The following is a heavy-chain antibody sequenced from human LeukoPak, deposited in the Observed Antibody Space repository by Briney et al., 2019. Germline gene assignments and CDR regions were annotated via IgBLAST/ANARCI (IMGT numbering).Heavy chain of an antibody. V-gene: IGHV3-21*01. J-gene: IGHJ4*02. CDR1: GFTFSNYN. D-gene: IGHD1-1*01. CDR2: ISSSSSYI. CDR3: ARDRPNWAYDY. Sequence: GGSLRLSCAASGFTFSNYNMNWVRQAPGKGLEWVSSISSSSSYIYYADSVKGRFTISRDNSKNTLYLQMNSLRAEDTAVYYCARDRPNWAYDYWGQGTLVTVSS.